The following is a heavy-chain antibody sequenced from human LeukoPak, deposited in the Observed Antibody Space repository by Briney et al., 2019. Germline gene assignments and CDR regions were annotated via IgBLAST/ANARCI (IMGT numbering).Heavy chain of an antibody. CDR3: ARGAYCTSTSCPEGFDY. J-gene: IGHJ4*02. V-gene: IGHV4-4*07. CDR1: GGSISSYY. Sequence: SETLSLTCTVSGGSISSYYWSWIRQPAGKGLDWIGRIYTSGSTNYNPSLKSRVTMSVDTSKNQFSLKLSSVTAADTAVYYCARGAYCTSTSCPEGFDYWGQGTLVTVSS. D-gene: IGHD2-2*01. CDR2: IYTSGST.